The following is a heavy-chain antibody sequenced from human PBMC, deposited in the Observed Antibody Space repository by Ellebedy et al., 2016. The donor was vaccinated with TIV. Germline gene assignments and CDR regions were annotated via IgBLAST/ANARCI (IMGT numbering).Heavy chain of an antibody. CDR3: AGGYSSGWTDY. Sequence: MPSETLSLTCTVSGGSITRYYWSWIRQPPGKGLEWIGYLYYSGSTNYNPSLKGRVTMSVDTSKKQFSLKLSSVTAADTAVYYCAGGYSSGWTDYWGQGTLVTVSS. V-gene: IGHV4-59*03. CDR2: LYYSGST. D-gene: IGHD6-19*01. CDR1: GGSITRYY. J-gene: IGHJ4*02.